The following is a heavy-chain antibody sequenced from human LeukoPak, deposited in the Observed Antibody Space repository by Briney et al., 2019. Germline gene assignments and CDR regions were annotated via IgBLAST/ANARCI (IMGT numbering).Heavy chain of an antibody. CDR2: ISYDGSNK. D-gene: IGHD4-17*01. CDR1: GFTFSSYA. CDR3: ARDRAYGDYRDAFDI. Sequence: GRSLRLSCAASGFTFSSYAMHWVRQAPGKGLEWVAVISYDGSNKYYADSVKGRFTISRDNSKNTLYLQMNNLRAEDTAVYYCARDRAYGDYRDAFDIWGQGTMVTVSS. V-gene: IGHV3-30*04. J-gene: IGHJ3*02.